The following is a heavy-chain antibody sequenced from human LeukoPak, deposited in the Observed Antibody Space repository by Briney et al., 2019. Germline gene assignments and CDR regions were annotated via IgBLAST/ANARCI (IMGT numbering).Heavy chain of an antibody. CDR1: GGSISSGSYY. V-gene: IGHV4-61*02. Sequence: SETLSLTCTVSGGSISSGSYYWSWLRQPAGTGLEWIGRIYTSGSTNYNPSLKSRVTISVDTSKNPFSLKLSSVTAADTAVYYCARVGGAYYDFWSGYYRGNDWFDPWGQGTLVTVSS. D-gene: IGHD3-3*01. CDR2: IYTSGST. CDR3: ARVGGAYYDFWSGYYRGNDWFDP. J-gene: IGHJ5*02.